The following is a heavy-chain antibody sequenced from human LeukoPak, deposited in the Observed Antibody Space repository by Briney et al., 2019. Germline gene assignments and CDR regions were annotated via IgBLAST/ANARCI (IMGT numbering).Heavy chain of an antibody. V-gene: IGHV1-46*01. CDR1: GGTFSSYA. D-gene: IGHD3-3*01. CDR3: AREGLTIFALVRTQTTKSPHRFDP. J-gene: IGHJ5*02. CDR2: INPSGGST. Sequence: ASVKVSCKASGGTFSSYAISWVRQAPGQGLEWMGIINPSGGSTNYAQKFQGRVTMTRDMSTTTVYMELSSLRSDDTAVYYCAREGLTIFALVRTQTTKSPHRFDPWGQGTLVTVSS.